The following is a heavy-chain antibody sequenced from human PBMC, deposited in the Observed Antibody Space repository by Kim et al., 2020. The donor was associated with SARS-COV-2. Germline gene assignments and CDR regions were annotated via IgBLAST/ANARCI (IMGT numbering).Heavy chain of an antibody. V-gene: IGHV3-7*03. CDR1: GFTFSSYW. CDR3: ARGPTGIAAAGTKGFDY. CDR2: IKQDGSEK. Sequence: GGSLRLSCAASGFTFSSYWMSWVRQAPGKGLEWVANIKQDGSEKYYVDSVKGRFTISRDNAKNSLYLQMNSLRAEDTAVYYCARGPTGIAAAGTKGFDYWGQGILVTVSS. D-gene: IGHD6-13*01. J-gene: IGHJ4*02.